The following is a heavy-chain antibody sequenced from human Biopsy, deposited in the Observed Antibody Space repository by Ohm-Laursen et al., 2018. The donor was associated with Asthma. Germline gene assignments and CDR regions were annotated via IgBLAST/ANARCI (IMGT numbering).Heavy chain of an antibody. CDR3: AKRRGYSGHDNDY. CDR2: ISYDGNHK. Sequence: SLRLSCAASGFTVSRDHMFWVRQAPGKGLEWVAVISYDGNHKFYEDSVKGRFTISRDNSKNTLYLQMNSLRTEDTAVYYCAKRRGYSGHDNDYWGQGTLVIVSS. CDR1: GFTVSRDH. J-gene: IGHJ4*02. V-gene: IGHV3-30*18. D-gene: IGHD5-12*01.